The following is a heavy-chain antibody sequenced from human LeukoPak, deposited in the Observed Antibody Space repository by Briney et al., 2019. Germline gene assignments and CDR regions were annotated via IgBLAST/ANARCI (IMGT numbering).Heavy chain of an antibody. D-gene: IGHD5-12*01. V-gene: IGHV3-74*01. J-gene: IGHJ4*02. CDR1: GFTFSSYW. CDR2: INSDGSST. CDR3: ASPRGYSGYDLGFDY. Sequence: GGSLRLSCAASGFTFSSYWMHWVRQAPGKGLVWVSRINSDGSSTTYADSVKGRFTISRDNAKNTLYLQMNSLRAEDTAVYYCASPRGYSGYDLGFDYWGQGTLVTVSS.